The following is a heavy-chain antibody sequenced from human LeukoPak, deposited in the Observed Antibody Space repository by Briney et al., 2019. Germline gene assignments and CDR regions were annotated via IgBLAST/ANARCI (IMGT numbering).Heavy chain of an antibody. CDR3: ARGDSYGDYGY. D-gene: IGHD4-17*01. V-gene: IGHV4-59*12. CDR1: GGSISSYY. J-gene: IGHJ4*02. Sequence: SETLSLTCTVSGGSISSYYWSWIRQPPGKGLEWIGYIYYSGSTNYNPSLKSRVTISVDTSKNQFSLKLSSVTAADTAVYYCARGDSYGDYGYWGQGTLVTVSS. CDR2: IYYSGST.